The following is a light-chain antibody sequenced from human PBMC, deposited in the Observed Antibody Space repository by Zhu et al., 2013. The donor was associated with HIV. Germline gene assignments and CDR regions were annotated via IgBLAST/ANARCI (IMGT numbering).Light chain of an antibody. Sequence: EIVLTQSPTTLSLSPGDRATLSCRASQSITRYLAWYHQKPGQPPRLLIYGASTRATGIPDRFSGSGSGTDFTLTISRLEPEDFAVYYCQQYGSSPPWTFGQGTKVEIK. J-gene: IGKJ1*01. CDR1: QSITRY. CDR2: GAS. CDR3: QQYGSSPPWT. V-gene: IGKV3-20*01.